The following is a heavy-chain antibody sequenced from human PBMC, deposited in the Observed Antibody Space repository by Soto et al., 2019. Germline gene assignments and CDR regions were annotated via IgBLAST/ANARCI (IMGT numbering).Heavy chain of an antibody. CDR1: GGTFSSYA. CDR3: ASLKYNWNYLYFDY. Sequence: VASVKVSCKASGGTFSSYAISWVRQAPGQGLEWMGGIIPIFGTANYAQKFQGRVTITADESTSTAYMELSSLRSEDTAVYYCASLKYNWNYLYFDYWGQGTLVTVSS. CDR2: IIPIFGTA. J-gene: IGHJ4*02. V-gene: IGHV1-69*13. D-gene: IGHD1-7*01.